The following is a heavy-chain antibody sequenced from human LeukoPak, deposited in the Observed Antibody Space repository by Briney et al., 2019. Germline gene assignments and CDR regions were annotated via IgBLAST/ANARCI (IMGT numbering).Heavy chain of an antibody. CDR3: GRINYNGDY. CDR2: TNEDGSYA. Sequence: PGGSLRLSCAASGFTLSSYWVHWVRQPPGKGLMWLSRTNEDGSYADYADSVKGRFTISRDNAKNTVYLQMNSLRTEDTAAYFCGRINYNGDYWGRGTLVTVSS. D-gene: IGHD3-10*01. J-gene: IGHJ4*02. V-gene: IGHV3-74*01. CDR1: GFTLSSYW.